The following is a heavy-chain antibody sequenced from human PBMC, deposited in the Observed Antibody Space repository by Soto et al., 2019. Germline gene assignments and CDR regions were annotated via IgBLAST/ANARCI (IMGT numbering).Heavy chain of an antibody. CDR2: ILVAGSQ. CDR3: EKATETGGGAFEI. Sequence: PGGSLRLSCAVSGFICSSYDMSWVRQAPGKGLAWVSTILVAGSQHYEDSVQGRFTISRDTSKNTVFLYMNSLTAGDTAVYYCEKATETGGGAFEIYGQGTMVTVSS. J-gene: IGHJ3*02. V-gene: IGHV3-23*01. CDR1: GFICSSYD. D-gene: IGHD2-8*02.